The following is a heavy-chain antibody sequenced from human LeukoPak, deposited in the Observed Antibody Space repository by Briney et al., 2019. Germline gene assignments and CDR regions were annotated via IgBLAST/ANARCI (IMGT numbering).Heavy chain of an antibody. Sequence: SETLPLTCTVSGGSISSSSYYWGWIRQPPGKGLEWIGRIYYSGSTYYNPSLKSRVTISVDTSKNQFSLNLSSVTAADTAVYYCARLYYDSSGYYQICYFDYWGQGTLVTVSS. CDR3: ARLYYDSSGYYQICYFDY. D-gene: IGHD3-22*01. CDR1: GGSISSSSYY. CDR2: IYYSGST. J-gene: IGHJ4*02. V-gene: IGHV4-39*01.